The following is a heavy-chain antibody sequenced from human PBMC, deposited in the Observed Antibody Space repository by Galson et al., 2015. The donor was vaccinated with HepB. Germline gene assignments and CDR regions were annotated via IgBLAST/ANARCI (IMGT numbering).Heavy chain of an antibody. D-gene: IGHD2-21*01. CDR3: ATYGGAWAAFFEH. J-gene: IGHJ4*02. V-gene: IGHV5-51*01. Sequence: QSGAEVKKPGESLKISCKGSGYRFTSYWIGWVRQMPGKGLEWMGIIYPGDSDTRYSPSFQGQVTLSADQSISTAYLQWSSLKASDTAFYYGATYGGAWAAFFEHWGQGALVTGSS. CDR2: IYPGDSDT. CDR1: GYRFTSYW.